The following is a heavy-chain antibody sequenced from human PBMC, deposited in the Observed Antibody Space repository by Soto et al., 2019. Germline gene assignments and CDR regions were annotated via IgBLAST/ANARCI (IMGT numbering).Heavy chain of an antibody. CDR2: IWYDGSNK. CDR1: GFTFSSYG. J-gene: IGHJ6*02. CDR3: ARDHGPAAGTLYYYGMDV. V-gene: IGHV3-33*01. D-gene: IGHD6-13*01. Sequence: GGSLRLSCAAAGFTFSSYGMHWVRQAPGKGLEWVAVIWYDGSNKYYADSVKGRFTISRDNSKNTLYLQMNSLRAEDTAVYYCARDHGPAAGTLYYYGMDVWGQGTTVTVSS.